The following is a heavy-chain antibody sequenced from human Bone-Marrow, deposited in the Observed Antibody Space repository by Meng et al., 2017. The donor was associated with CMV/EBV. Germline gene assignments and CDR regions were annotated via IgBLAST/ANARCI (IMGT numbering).Heavy chain of an antibody. CDR1: GDTFTGYY. J-gene: IGHJ3*02. V-gene: IGHV1-2*02. CDR2: INPNSGGA. CDR3: VIRIAIVGPGDDAFGI. D-gene: IGHD6-13*01. Sequence: ASVKDSCKASGDTFTGYYIHWVRQAPGQGLEWMGWINPNSGGANFAQNFQGRVTMTRDTSISTAHMELSRWRSDDTAVYYCVIRIAIVGPGDDAFGIWGQGTREPSPQ.